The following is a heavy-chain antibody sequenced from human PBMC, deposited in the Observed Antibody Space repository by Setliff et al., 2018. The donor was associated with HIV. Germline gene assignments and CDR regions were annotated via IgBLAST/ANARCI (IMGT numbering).Heavy chain of an antibody. V-gene: IGHV4-39*01. CDR2: IYYSGST. CDR3: ARLKFGIAAAGTGDYYYMDV. D-gene: IGHD6-13*01. J-gene: IGHJ6*03. CDR1: GGSISSSSYY. Sequence: SETLSLTCTVSGGSISSSSYYWGWIRQPPGKGLEWIGSIYYSGSTYYNPSLKSRVTISVDTSKNQFSLKLSSVTAADTAVYYCARLKFGIAAAGTGDYYYMDVWGKGTTVTVSS.